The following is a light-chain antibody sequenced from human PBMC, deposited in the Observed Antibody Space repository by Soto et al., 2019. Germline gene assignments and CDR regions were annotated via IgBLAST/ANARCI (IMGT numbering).Light chain of an antibody. CDR2: GAS. CDR3: QQYNNWPPWT. CDR1: QSVSSN. V-gene: IGKV3-15*01. Sequence: EIVMTQSTATLSVSPGERATLSCRASQSVSSNLAWYQQKPGQAPRLIMYGASTRATGIPARFSGSGSGTEFTLYLSSLQSEDFAVYYCQQYNNWPPWTFGQGTKVEIK. J-gene: IGKJ1*01.